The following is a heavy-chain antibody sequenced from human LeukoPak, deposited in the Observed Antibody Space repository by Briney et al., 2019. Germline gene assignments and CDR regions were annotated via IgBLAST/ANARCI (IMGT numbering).Heavy chain of an antibody. V-gene: IGHV4-34*01. CDR3: ARDVVAAAGTWDY. Sequence: SETLSLTCAVYGGSFSGYYWSWIRQPPGKGLEWIGEINHSGSTNYNPSLKSRVTISVDTSKNQLSLKLSSVTAADTAVYYCARDVVAAAGTWDYWGQGTLVTVSS. J-gene: IGHJ4*02. CDR1: GGSFSGYY. CDR2: INHSGST. D-gene: IGHD6-13*01.